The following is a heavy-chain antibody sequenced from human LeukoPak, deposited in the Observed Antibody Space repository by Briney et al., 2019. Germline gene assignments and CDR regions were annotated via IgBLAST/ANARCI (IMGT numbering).Heavy chain of an antibody. CDR2: ISGSSSYI. CDR3: ARDCSSTTCNLN. Sequence: GGSLRLSCVVSGCTFSDYSVNWVRQAPGKGLEWVSSISGSSSYIYYAESVKGRFTISRDNAKNSLYLQMSSLRAEDTAVYYCARDCSSTTCNLNWGQGTLVTVSS. D-gene: IGHD2-2*01. V-gene: IGHV3-21*01. J-gene: IGHJ4*02. CDR1: GCTFSDYS.